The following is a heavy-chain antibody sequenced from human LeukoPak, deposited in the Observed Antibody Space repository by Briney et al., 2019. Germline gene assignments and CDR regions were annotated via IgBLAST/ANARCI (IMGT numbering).Heavy chain of an antibody. V-gene: IGHV1-69*13. CDR3: ARDRGDIVVVRGAFDI. CDR1: GGTFSSYA. Sequence: SVKVSCKASGGTFSSYAISWVRQAPGQGLEWMGGIIPIFGTANYAQKFQGRVTITADESTSTAYMELSSLSSEDTAVYYCARDRGDIVVVRGAFDIWGQGTMVTVSS. J-gene: IGHJ3*02. D-gene: IGHD2-2*01. CDR2: IIPIFGTA.